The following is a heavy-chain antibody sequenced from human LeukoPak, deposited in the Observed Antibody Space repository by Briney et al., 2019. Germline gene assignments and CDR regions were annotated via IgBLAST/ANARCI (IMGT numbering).Heavy chain of an antibody. CDR2: ISAYNGNT. CDR3: ARDVGWFDP. J-gene: IGHJ5*02. Sequence: GASVKVSCKTSGYTFTSYAVSWERQAPGHWLEWMGWISAYNGNTIYAQTLQGRVTMTTDTSTSTVYMELRSLRSDDTAVYYCARDVGWFDPWGQGTLVTVSS. V-gene: IGHV1-18*01. CDR1: GYTFTSYA.